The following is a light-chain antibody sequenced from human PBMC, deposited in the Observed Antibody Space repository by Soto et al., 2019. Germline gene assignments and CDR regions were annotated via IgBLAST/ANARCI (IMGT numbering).Light chain of an antibody. CDR1: SSNLGSRA. CDR2: ANS. J-gene: IGLJ3*02. V-gene: IGLV1-44*01. CDR3: AAWDDILNGLV. Sequence: QSVLTQPPSASGPPGQRVTISCSGSSSNLGSRAVSWYQQVPGTAPKLLISANSQRPSGVPDRFSASKSGTSASMAISGLLSEYENDYYCAAWDDILNGLVFGGGTKLTV.